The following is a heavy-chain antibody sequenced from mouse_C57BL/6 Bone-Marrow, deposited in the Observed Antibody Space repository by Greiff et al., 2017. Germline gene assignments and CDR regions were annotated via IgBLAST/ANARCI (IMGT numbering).Heavy chain of an antibody. J-gene: IGHJ2*01. CDR1: GFTFSSYG. CDR3: ARHGWLLNY. Sequence: EVKLVESGGDLVKPGGSLKLSCAASGFTFSSYGMSWVRQTPDKRLEWVATISSGGSYTYYPDSVKGRFTISRDNAKNTLYLQMSSLKSEDTAMYYCARHGWLLNYWGQGTTRTVSS. D-gene: IGHD2-3*01. V-gene: IGHV5-6*01. CDR2: ISSGGSYT.